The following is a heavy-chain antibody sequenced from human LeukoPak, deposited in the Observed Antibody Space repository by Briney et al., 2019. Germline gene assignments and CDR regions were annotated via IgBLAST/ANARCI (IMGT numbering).Heavy chain of an antibody. J-gene: IGHJ4*02. CDR1: GGSISSYY. D-gene: IGHD2-2*02. CDR3: ARAYRRSDYPDY. Sequence: PSETLSHTCTVSGGSISSYYWSWIRQPPGKGLEWIGYIYYSGSTNYNPSLKSRVTISVDTSKNQFSLKLSSVTAADTAVYYCARAYRRSDYPDYWGQGTLVTVSS. V-gene: IGHV4-59*01. CDR2: IYYSGST.